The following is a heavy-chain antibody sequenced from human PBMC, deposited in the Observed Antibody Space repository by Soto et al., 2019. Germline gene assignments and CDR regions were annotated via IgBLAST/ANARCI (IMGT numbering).Heavy chain of an antibody. V-gene: IGHV2-5*02. CDR1: GISLTNSGVG. Sequence: QITLTESGPPLVKPTQTLTLTCTFSGISLTNSGVGVSWIRQPPGKALEWLAVIYWDDAKHFSPSQKSRLTITKDTSKNQVVLSMTNMDSADTATYFCAQMDFDLYGMDVWGQGTTVIVSS. CDR2: IYWDDAK. CDR3: AQMDFDLYGMDV. J-gene: IGHJ6*02. D-gene: IGHD3-9*01.